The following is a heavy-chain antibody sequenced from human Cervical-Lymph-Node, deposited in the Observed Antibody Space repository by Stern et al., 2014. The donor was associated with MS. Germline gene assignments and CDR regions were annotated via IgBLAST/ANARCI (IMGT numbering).Heavy chain of an antibody. CDR1: GGTFSSSYA. J-gene: IGHJ5*02. D-gene: IGHD2-15*01. Sequence: VQLVESGAEVKKPGSSVNVSCKASGGTFSSSYAITWRRQARGQRLEWMGRIIPILGLPNDPKKFEGSAPITADTSTSTAYMELSSLRSEDTAVYYCARGVVSNRAAATLHNLFDPWGQGTLVTVSS. CDR3: ARGVVSNRAAATLHNLFDP. CDR2: IIPILGLP. V-gene: IGHV1-69*09.